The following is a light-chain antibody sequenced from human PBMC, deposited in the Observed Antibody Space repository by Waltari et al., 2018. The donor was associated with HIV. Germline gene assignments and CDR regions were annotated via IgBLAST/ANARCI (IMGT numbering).Light chain of an antibody. CDR3: CSYAGIYTGV. CDR1: SSDVGGYYF. J-gene: IGLJ3*02. Sequence: QSALTQPRSVSGSPGQSVTISCTGTSSDVGGYYFVSWYQQLPGKAPRLMIYDVSKRSPGGPDRFSGSKSGNTASLTISGLQADDEADDYCCSYAGIYTGVFGGGTKLTVL. V-gene: IGLV2-11*01. CDR2: DVS.